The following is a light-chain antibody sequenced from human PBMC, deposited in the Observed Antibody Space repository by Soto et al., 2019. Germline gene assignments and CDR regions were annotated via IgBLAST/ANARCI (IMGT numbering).Light chain of an antibody. J-gene: IGKJ4*01. Sequence: EIVLTQSPATVSLSPGERATLSCRASESVSRYLAWYQQTPGQAPRLLIYDASNRAPGIPARFSGSGSGTDFTITISSLEPEDFAVYYCQHRSNWPPYTFGGGTKVEIK. V-gene: IGKV3-11*01. CDR1: ESVSRY. CDR3: QHRSNWPPYT. CDR2: DAS.